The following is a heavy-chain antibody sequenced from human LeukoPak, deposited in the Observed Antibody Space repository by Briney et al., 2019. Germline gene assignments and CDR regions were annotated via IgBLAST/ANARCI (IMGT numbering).Heavy chain of an antibody. V-gene: IGHV5-51*01. J-gene: IGHJ5*02. D-gene: IGHD3-3*01. CDR1: GYSFTNYW. CDR2: IFPGDSHT. CDR3: AKSSVNWFDP. Sequence: GGSLKISCKGSGYSFTNYWIGWGRQMPGKGLEWMGIIFPGDSHTRYSPSFQGQVTMSADKSISTAYLQWSSLRASDTAMYYCAKSSVNWFDPWGQGTLVTVSS.